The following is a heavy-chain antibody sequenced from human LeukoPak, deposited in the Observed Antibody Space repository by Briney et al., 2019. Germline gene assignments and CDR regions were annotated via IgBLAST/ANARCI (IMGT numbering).Heavy chain of an antibody. J-gene: IGHJ6*03. V-gene: IGHV3-23*01. CDR2: ISGSGGST. Sequence: GGSLRLSCAASGFTFSSYAMSWVRQAPGKGLEWVSAISGSGGSTYYADSVKGRFTISRDNSKNTLYLQMNSLRAEDTAVYYCAKTPSSSSYYYYYMDVWGKGTTVTVSS. CDR1: GFTFSSYA. CDR3: AKTPSSSSYYYYYMDV. D-gene: IGHD6-6*01.